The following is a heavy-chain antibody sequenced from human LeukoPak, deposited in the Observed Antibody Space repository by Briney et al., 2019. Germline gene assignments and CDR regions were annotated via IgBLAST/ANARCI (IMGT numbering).Heavy chain of an antibody. CDR1: GGSFSGYY. D-gene: IGHD6-13*01. J-gene: IGHJ4*02. Sequence: SETLSLTCAVYGGSFSGYYWSWIRQPPGKGLEWIGEINHSGSTNYNPSLKSRVTISVDTSKNQFSLKLSSVTAADTAVYYCARALWALAAADYWGQGTLVAVSS. CDR3: ARALWALAAADY. CDR2: INHSGST. V-gene: IGHV4-34*01.